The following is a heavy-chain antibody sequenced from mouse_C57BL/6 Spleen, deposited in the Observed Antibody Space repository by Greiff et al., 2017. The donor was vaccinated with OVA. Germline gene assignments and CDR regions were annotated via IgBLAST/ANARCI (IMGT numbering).Heavy chain of an antibody. CDR3: ARLIPYGNYEGYAMDY. CDR2: IDPSDSET. Sequence: QVQLQQPGAELVRPGSSVKLSCKASGYTFTSYWMHWVKQRPIQGLEWIGNIDPSDSETHYNQKFKDKATLTVDKSSGTAYMQLSSLTSEDSAVYYCARLIPYGNYEGYAMDYWGQGTSVTVSS. V-gene: IGHV1-52*01. CDR1: GYTFTSYW. J-gene: IGHJ4*01. D-gene: IGHD2-1*01.